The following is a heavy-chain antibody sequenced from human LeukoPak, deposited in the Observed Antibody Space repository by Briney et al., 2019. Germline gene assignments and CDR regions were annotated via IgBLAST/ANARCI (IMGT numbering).Heavy chain of an antibody. Sequence: KTSETLSLTCTVSGGSISSYYWSWIRQPAGKGLEWIGRIYTSGSTNYNPSLKSRVTMSVDTSKNQFSLKLSSVTAADTSVYYCARDSGPYGVYGWFDPWGQGTLVTVSS. V-gene: IGHV4-4*07. CDR3: ARDSGPYGVYGWFDP. D-gene: IGHD4-17*01. J-gene: IGHJ5*02. CDR2: IYTSGST. CDR1: GGSISSYY.